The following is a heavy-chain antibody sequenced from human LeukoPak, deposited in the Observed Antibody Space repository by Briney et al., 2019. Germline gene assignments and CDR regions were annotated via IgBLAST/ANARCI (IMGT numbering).Heavy chain of an antibody. CDR3: ARDPTGSYWGY. CDR1: GGSISSSSYC. V-gene: IGHV4-39*02. D-gene: IGHD1-26*01. CDR2: IYYSGST. Sequence: SETLSLTCTVSGGSISSSSYCWGWIRQPPGKGLEWIGSIYYSGSTYYNPSLQTRVTISVDTSKYQFSLNLTSVTAADTAVYYCARDPTGSYWGYWGQGTLVTVSS. J-gene: IGHJ4*02.